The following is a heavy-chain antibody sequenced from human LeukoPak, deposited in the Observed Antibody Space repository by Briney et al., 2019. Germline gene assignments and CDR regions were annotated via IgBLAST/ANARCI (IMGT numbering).Heavy chain of an antibody. V-gene: IGHV1-2*02. CDR3: AREEGNWNPHDY. CDR1: GYTFTGYY. CDR2: INPNSGGT. Sequence: GASVKVSCKASGYTFTGYYMHWVRQAPGQGLEWMGWINPNSGGTNYAQKFQGRVTITRDTSISTAYMELSRLRSDDTAVYYCAREEGNWNPHDYWGQGTLVTVSS. D-gene: IGHD1-1*01. J-gene: IGHJ4*02.